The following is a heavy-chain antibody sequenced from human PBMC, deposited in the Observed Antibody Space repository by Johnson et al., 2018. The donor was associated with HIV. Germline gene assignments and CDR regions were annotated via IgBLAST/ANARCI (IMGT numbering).Heavy chain of an antibody. CDR1: GFTFDDYG. CDR2: IKTDGSDT. CDR3: AKRGSGWPSDAFDI. V-gene: IGHV3-20*04. J-gene: IGHJ3*02. Sequence: MQLVESGGGVVRPGGSLRLSCAASGFTFDDYGMSWVRQAPGKGLIWVACIKTDGSDTNYADSVKGRFTISRDNAKNTVYLQMDSLRDEDIAVYYCAKRGSGWPSDAFDIWGQGTMVTVSS. D-gene: IGHD6-19*01.